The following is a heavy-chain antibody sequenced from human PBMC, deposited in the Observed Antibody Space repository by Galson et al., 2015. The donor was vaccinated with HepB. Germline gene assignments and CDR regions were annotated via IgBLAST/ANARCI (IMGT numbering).Heavy chain of an antibody. J-gene: IGHJ4*02. V-gene: IGHV1-8*01. CDR2: MSPNTGNT. D-gene: IGHD2-2*01. CDR3: ARGYPGNCASTTCPAPFDH. Sequence: SVKVSCKASGYTFTSYNIKRVRQATGQGLEYMGWMSPNTGNTGYAQKFQGRVAMTRDISISTAYMELSGLGSEDTAIYYCARGYPGNCASTTCPAPFDHWGQGTQVTVAS. CDR1: GYTFTSYN.